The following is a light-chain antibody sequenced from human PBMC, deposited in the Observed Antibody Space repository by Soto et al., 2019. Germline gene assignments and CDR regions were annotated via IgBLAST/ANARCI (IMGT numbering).Light chain of an antibody. CDR3: SSYTTSNTVL. Sequence: QSVLTQPASGSGFPGQSITISCIGTSSDVGGYNYVSWYQLHPGKAPKLMIYDVNNRPSGVSNRFSGSKSGYTTSLTISGLQAEYEADYFCSSYTTSNTVLFGGGTKLTVL. CDR1: SSDVGGYNY. V-gene: IGLV2-14*03. J-gene: IGLJ2*01. CDR2: DVN.